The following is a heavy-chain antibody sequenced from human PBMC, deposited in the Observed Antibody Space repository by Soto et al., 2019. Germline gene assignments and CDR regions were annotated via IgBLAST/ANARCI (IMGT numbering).Heavy chain of an antibody. CDR1: GFTFSSYG. Sequence: QVQLVESGGGVVQPGRSLRLSCAASGFTFSSYGMHWVRQAPGKGLEWVAVIWYDGSNKNYADSVKGRFTISRDNSKNTLYLQMNSLRAEDTAVYYCAREQNMYYYGSGSSTNWGQGTLVTVSS. V-gene: IGHV3-33*01. CDR3: AREQNMYYYGSGSSTN. J-gene: IGHJ4*02. CDR2: IWYDGSNK. D-gene: IGHD3-10*01.